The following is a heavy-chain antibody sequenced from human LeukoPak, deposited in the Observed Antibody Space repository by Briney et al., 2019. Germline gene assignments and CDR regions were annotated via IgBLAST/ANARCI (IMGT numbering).Heavy chain of an antibody. CDR2: IYSSGRT. CDR3: ARERGDF. CDR1: GDSISGYY. V-gene: IGHV4-4*07. J-gene: IGHJ4*02. Sequence: SETLSLTCTVSGDSISGYYWSWIRQPAGKGLEWVGRIYSSGRTDYNPSLESRVTMSIDTSKNQFSLKVTSVTAADTAIYYCARERGDFWGQGTLVTVSP.